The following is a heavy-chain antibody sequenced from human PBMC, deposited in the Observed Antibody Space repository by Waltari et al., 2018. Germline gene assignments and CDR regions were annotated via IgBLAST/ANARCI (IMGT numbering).Heavy chain of an antibody. Sequence: EVQLVESGGGLVQPGGSLRLSCEASGFTFSSYWMHWVRQAPGKGLVWVARISSNENTTTYADSAKGRFTSSRDNAKNTLYLQMNSLRAEDTAVYYCARVEYSYGPYCFDSWGQGTPVTVSS. J-gene: IGHJ4*02. V-gene: IGHV3-74*01. CDR3: ARVEYSYGPYCFDS. CDR1: GFTFSSYW. CDR2: ISSNENTT. D-gene: IGHD5-18*01.